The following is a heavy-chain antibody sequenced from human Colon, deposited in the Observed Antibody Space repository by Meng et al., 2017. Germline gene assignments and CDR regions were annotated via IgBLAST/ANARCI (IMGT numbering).Heavy chain of an antibody. CDR3: ATESFTA. D-gene: IGHD3-16*02. V-gene: IGHV3-66*02. CDR2: LYSGRIT. J-gene: IGHJ5*02. Sequence: EGQLVDSGGVLVQPGGHLRLSCVVSGFTLKNNYIHWVRQDPVRGLEWVAILYSGRITYYADSVKGRFTISRDDSKNTVHLQMNSLTVDDTALYYCATESFTAWGQGTLVTVSS. CDR1: GFTLKNNY.